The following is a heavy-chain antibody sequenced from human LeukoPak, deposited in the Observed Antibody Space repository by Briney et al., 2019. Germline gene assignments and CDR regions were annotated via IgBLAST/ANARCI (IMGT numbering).Heavy chain of an antibody. CDR1: GFTVSSNY. Sequence: GGSLRLSCAASGFTVSSNYMSWVRQAPGKGLEWVSVIYSGGSTYYADSVKGRFTISRDNSKNPLYLQMNSLRAEDTAVYYCARGTLAAALFYWGQGTLVTVSS. CDR3: ARGTLAAALFY. J-gene: IGHJ4*02. CDR2: IYSGGST. D-gene: IGHD6-13*01. V-gene: IGHV3-53*01.